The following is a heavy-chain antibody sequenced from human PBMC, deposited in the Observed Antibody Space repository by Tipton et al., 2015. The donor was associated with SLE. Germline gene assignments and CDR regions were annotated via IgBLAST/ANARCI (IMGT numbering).Heavy chain of an antibody. D-gene: IGHD1-7*01. Sequence: SLRLSCAASGFTFSSYSMNWVRQAPGKGLEWVSSISSSSSYIYYADSVKGRFTISRDNAKNSLYLQMNSLRAEDTAVYYCARNWNYVYYYYYMDVWGKGTTVTVSS. CDR2: ISSSSSYI. CDR3: ARNWNYVYYYYYMDV. CDR1: GFTFSSYS. J-gene: IGHJ6*03. V-gene: IGHV3-21*01.